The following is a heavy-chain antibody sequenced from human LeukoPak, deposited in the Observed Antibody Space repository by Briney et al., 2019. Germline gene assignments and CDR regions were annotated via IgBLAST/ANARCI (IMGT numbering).Heavy chain of an antibody. J-gene: IGHJ4*02. Sequence: GGSLRLSCAASGFTFSNYWMSWVRQAPGKGLEWVANIKEDGSEKNYVDSVKGRFTISRDNAKNSLSLQMNSLRAEDTAVYYCAREDDWNYEDNCGQGALVTVSS. V-gene: IGHV3-7*01. CDR3: AREDDWNYEDN. CDR2: IKEDGSEK. D-gene: IGHD1-7*01. CDR1: GFTFSNYW.